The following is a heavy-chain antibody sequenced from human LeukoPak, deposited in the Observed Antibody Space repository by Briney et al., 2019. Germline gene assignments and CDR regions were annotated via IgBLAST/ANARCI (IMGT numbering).Heavy chain of an antibody. D-gene: IGHD3-3*01. V-gene: IGHV1-18*01. J-gene: IGHJ3*02. CDR1: GYTFSNFG. CDR3: ATDPHYDFWSGYRYDAFDI. CDR2: ISGYSGDP. Sequence: ASVKVSCKTSGYTFSNFGISWVRQAPGQGLEWMGWISGYSGDPHYAQRFEGRVTMTTDTSTTTVYMELRSLTSDDTAVYYCATDPHYDFWSGYRYDAFDIWGQGTMVTVTS.